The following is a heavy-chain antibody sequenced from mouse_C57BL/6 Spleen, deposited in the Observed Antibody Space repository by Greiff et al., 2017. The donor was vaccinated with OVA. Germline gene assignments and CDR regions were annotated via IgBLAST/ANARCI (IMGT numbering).Heavy chain of an antibody. J-gene: IGHJ4*01. D-gene: IGHD1-1*01. CDR2: IYPGDGDT. Sequence: QVQLQQSGPELVKPGASVKIPCKASGFAFSSSWMNWVKQRPGKGLEWIGRIYPGDGDTNYNGKFKGKATLTADKSSSTAYMQLSSLTSEDSAVYFCARFTTVVADAMDYWGQGTSVTVSS. CDR1: GFAFSSSW. V-gene: IGHV1-82*01. CDR3: ARFTTVVADAMDY.